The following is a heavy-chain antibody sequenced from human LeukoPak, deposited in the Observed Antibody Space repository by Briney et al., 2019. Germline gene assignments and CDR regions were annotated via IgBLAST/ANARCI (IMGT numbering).Heavy chain of an antibody. D-gene: IGHD3-22*01. J-gene: IGHJ3*02. CDR1: GGSISSSSYY. CDR2: SYYTGST. Sequence: SETLSLTCTVSGGSISSSSYYWGWIRQPPGKGLEWIGNSYYTGSTYYNPSLKSRVTISVDTSKNQFSLKLSSVTAADTAVYYCARATYYYDSSGYWTLEFDFDIWGQGTMVTVSS. CDR3: ARATYYYDSSGYWTLEFDFDI. V-gene: IGHV4-39*07.